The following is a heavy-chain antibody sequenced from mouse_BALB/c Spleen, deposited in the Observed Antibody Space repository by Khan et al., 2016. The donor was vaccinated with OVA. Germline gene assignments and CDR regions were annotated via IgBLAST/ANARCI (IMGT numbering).Heavy chain of an antibody. CDR1: GYSITSDYA. Sequence: EVKLLESGPGLVKPSQSLSLTCTVTGYSITSDYAWNWIRQFPGNKLEWMGFISYSGNTKYNPSLKSQISMTRDTSKNQSFLQLNSVTPEDTATFYGARVYGGDFDYWGQGTTLIVSS. CDR2: ISYSGNT. J-gene: IGHJ2*01. V-gene: IGHV3-2*02. CDR3: ARVYGGDFDY. D-gene: IGHD2-10*02.